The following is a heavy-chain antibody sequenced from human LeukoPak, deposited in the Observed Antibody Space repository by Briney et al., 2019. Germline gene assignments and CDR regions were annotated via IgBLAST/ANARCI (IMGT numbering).Heavy chain of an antibody. Sequence: GFLRLSCAVSGITLSNYGMSWVRQAPGKGLEWVAGISGSGGRTDYADSVKGRFTISRDNSKNTLYLQMNSLRAEDTAVYFCAKRGVVIRVILVGFHKEAYYFDSWGQGALVTVSS. CDR2: ISGSGGRT. D-gene: IGHD3-22*01. CDR1: GITLSNYG. V-gene: IGHV3-23*01. J-gene: IGHJ4*02. CDR3: AKRGVVIRVILVGFHKEAYYFDS.